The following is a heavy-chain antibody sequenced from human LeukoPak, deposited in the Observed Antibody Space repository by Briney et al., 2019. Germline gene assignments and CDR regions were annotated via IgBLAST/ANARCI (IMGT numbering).Heavy chain of an antibody. D-gene: IGHD6-13*01. CDR1: GFTFNYYS. CDR2: IGSSSGYI. J-gene: IGHJ6*03. Sequence: TGGSLRLSCAASGFTFNYYSMNWVRQAPGKGLEWVSSIGSSSGYIYYADSVKGRFTISRDNAKYSVYLHMNSLRAEDTAVYYCARAAAGSGNYYYYMDVWGKGTTVTVSS. CDR3: ARAAAGSGNYYYYMDV. V-gene: IGHV3-21*01.